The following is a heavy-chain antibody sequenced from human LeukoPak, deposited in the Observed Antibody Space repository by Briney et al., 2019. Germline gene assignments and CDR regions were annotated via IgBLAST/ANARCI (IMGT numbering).Heavy chain of an antibody. V-gene: IGHV1-2*02. Sequence: ASVKASCKASGYTFTGYYMHWVRQAPGQGLEWMGWINPNSGGTNYAQKFQGRVTMTRDTSISTAYMELSRLRSDDTAVYYCARDFAVTTGFDYWGQGTLVTVSS. CDR2: INPNSGGT. CDR1: GYTFTGYY. CDR3: ARDFAVTTGFDY. D-gene: IGHD4-17*01. J-gene: IGHJ4*02.